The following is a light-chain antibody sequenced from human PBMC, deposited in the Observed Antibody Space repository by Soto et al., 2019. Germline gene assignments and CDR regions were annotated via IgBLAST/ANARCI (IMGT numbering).Light chain of an antibody. Sequence: QSVLTQPPSASGTPGQKVTISCSGASSNIGNNFVSWYQQVPGTAPKLLIYSYDQRPSGVPDRVSGSKSGTSASLAISGLRSEDEADYYCSTWDASLSGRVFGGGTKLTVL. CDR2: SYD. CDR1: SSNIGNNF. V-gene: IGLV1-47*02. CDR3: STWDASLSGRV. J-gene: IGLJ3*02.